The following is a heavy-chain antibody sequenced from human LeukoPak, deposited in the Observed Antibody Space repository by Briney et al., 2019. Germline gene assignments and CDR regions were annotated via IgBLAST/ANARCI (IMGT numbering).Heavy chain of an antibody. V-gene: IGHV3-23*01. Sequence: HPGGSLRLSCEASGFSYAGHAMAWVRQAPGKGLEWVSTISGNSGSTYYADSVKGRFTISRDNSKNTLDLHLNSLRAEDTAIYYCTSAREVVVAAVFGYYFDYWGQGTLVTVSS. CDR2: ISGNSGST. CDR3: TSAREVVVAAVFGYYFDY. D-gene: IGHD2-15*01. J-gene: IGHJ4*02. CDR1: GFSYAGHA.